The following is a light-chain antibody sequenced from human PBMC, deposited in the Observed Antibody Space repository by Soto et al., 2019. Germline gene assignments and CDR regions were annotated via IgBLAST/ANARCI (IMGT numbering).Light chain of an antibody. V-gene: IGKV1-39*01. CDR3: QQANSFPRLT. Sequence: DIQMTQSPSSLSASVGERVIITCRASQSISRYLNWYQRKPGRAPKLLVYAASNLQSGVPSRFSGSGSETDFTLTINSLQPEDFATYYCQQANSFPRLTFGGGTKVEIK. CDR1: QSISRY. J-gene: IGKJ4*01. CDR2: AAS.